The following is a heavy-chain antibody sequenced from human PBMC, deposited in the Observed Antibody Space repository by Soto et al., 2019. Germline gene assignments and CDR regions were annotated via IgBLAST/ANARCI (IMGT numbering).Heavy chain of an antibody. CDR1: GFTFSNDA. J-gene: IGHJ4*02. V-gene: IGHV3-30*03. CDR2: ITYDGFTQ. D-gene: IGHD6-6*01. CDR3: GRGPFSSSYIDY. Sequence: LRLSCAASGFTFSNDAMHWVRQAPGKGLEWVAVITYDGFTQNYADSVRGRFTVSRDNSKSTLSLQMNSLRPDDTAVYYCGRGPFSSSYIDYWGQGTLVTV.